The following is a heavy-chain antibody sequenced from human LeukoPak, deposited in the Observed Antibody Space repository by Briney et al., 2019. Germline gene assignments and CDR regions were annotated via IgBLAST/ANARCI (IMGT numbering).Heavy chain of an antibody. CDR1: EVTFNTFD. V-gene: IGHV3-13*01. D-gene: IGHD2-21*02. CDR2: ISTSGDT. Sequence: PGGSLRLSCAVSEVTFNTFDMHWVRQGPGKGLEWVSAISTSGDTYYSASVKGRFTISREDAKNSLDLQMNSLGAGDTAVYYCATGRTRDSNYPFVCWGQGTLVTVSS. CDR3: ATGRTRDSNYPFVC. J-gene: IGHJ4*02.